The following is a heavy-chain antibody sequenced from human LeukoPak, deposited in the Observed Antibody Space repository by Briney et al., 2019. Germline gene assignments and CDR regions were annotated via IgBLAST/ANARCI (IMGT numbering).Heavy chain of an antibody. D-gene: IGHD3-22*01. V-gene: IGHV3-30*02. CDR2: IRYDGSNK. Sequence: GGSLRLSCAASGFTFSSYGMHWVRQAPGKGLEWLAFIRYDGSNKYYADSVKGRFTISRDNSKNTLYLQMNSLRAEDTAVYYCGEDWYNPSQGNGYMTFDYWGQGTLVTVSS. CDR1: GFTFSSYG. CDR3: GEDWYNPSQGNGYMTFDY. J-gene: IGHJ4*02.